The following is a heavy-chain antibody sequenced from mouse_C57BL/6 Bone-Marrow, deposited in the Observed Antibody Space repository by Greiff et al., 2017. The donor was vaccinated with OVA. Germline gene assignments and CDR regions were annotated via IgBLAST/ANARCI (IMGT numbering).Heavy chain of an antibody. CDR1: GFTFSDFY. V-gene: IGHV7-1*01. J-gene: IGHJ3*01. D-gene: IGHD1-1*01. Sequence: EVKVVESGGGLVQSGRSLRLSCATSGFTFSDFYMEWVRQAPGKGLEWIAASRNKANDYTTEYSASVKGRFIVSRDTSQSILYLQMNALRAEDTASYYCARDEGGSSPFAYWGQGTLVTVSA. CDR3: ARDEGGSSPFAY. CDR2: SRNKANDYTT.